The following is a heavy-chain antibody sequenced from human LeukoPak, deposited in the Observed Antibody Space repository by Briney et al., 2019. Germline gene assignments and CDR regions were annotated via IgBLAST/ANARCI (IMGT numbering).Heavy chain of an antibody. Sequence: SETRSLTCTVSGGSITSGDYYWSWIRQPQGKGLEWIGYIYYNGSTYYNPSLKSRVTISVDTSKNQFSLKLRSVTAADTAVYYCAGWFGELLSIFTYWGQGALVTVSS. D-gene: IGHD3-10*01. CDR1: GGSITSGDYY. V-gene: IGHV4-30-4*08. J-gene: IGHJ4*02. CDR2: IYYNGST. CDR3: AGWFGELLSIFTY.